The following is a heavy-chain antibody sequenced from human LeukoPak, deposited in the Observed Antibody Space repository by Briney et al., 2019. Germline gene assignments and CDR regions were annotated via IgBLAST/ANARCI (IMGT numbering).Heavy chain of an antibody. CDR2: ISSSSSYI. CDR1: GFTFSSYS. Sequence: PGGSLRLSCAASGFTFSSYSMNWVRQAPGKGLEWVSSISSSSSYIYYADSVKGRFTISRDNAKNSLYLQMNSLRAEDTAVYYCARDSANYYDSSGLFDYWGQGTLVTVSS. V-gene: IGHV3-21*01. CDR3: ARDSANYYDSSGLFDY. D-gene: IGHD3-22*01. J-gene: IGHJ4*02.